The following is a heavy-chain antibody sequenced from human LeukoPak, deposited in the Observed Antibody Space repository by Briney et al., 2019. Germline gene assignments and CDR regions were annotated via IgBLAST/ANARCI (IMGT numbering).Heavy chain of an antibody. CDR1: GYTFTSYN. CDR3: ARGAYSGTGSYYDY. CDR2: INPRGDST. D-gene: IGHD3-10*01. Sequence: ASVKVSCKASGYTFTSYNMHWVRQAPGQGLEWMGIINPRGDSTSYTEKFQGRVSMTKDTFTSTVYMELSSLRSEDTAVYYCARGAYSGTGSYYDYWGQGTLVTVSS. V-gene: IGHV1-46*01. J-gene: IGHJ4*02.